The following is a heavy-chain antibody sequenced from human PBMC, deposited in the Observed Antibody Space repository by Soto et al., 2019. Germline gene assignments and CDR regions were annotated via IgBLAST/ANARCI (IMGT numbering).Heavy chain of an antibody. J-gene: IGHJ4*02. V-gene: IGHV4-34*02. CDR3: AGGNDFVWGTDDS. Sequence: QVQLQQWGTGLLKPSETLSLTCAVYGGSFRAYYWSWIRQPPGEGLEWIGEGHHSRTTGYNPSLKSRVSISVDTSKSQFSLRLTSVTAADTAVYYCAGGNDFVWGTDDSWGRGTLVTVSS. D-gene: IGHD3-16*01. CDR1: GGSFRAYY. CDR2: GHHSRTT.